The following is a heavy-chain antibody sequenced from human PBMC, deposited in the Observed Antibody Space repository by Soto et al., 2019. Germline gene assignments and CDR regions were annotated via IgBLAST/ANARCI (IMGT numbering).Heavy chain of an antibody. V-gene: IGHV3-23*01. CDR1: GFTFSSHA. CDR2: ISDTGVSP. Sequence: GGSLRLSCAASGFTFSSHAMSWVRQAPGKGLEWVSSISDTGVSPYYADSVKGRFTISRDNSKNTLFLQMNSLRAEDTAIYYCGTVLYYGWGSSSYNREDYWDQGTLVTVSS. CDR3: GTVLYYGWGSSSYNREDY. D-gene: IGHD3-10*01. J-gene: IGHJ4*02.